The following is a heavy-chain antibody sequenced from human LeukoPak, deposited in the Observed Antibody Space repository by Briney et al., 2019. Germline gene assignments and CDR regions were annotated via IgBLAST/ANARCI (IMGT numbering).Heavy chain of an antibody. V-gene: IGHV4-30-2*01. CDR3: ARVGAYWSGYYGNWFDP. Sequence: SETLSLTCAVSGGSISSGGYYWSWIRQPPGKGLEWIGYIFHSGSTYYNPSLKSRVTISVDRSKNQFPLKLSSVTAADTAVYYCARVGAYWSGYYGNWFDPWGQGTLVTVSS. D-gene: IGHD3-3*01. CDR2: IFHSGST. J-gene: IGHJ5*02. CDR1: GGSISSGGYY.